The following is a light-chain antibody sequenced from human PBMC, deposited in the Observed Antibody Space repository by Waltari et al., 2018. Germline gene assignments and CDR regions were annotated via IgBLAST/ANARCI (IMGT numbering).Light chain of an antibody. CDR2: WAS. J-gene: IGKJ4*01. CDR3: QQYYSIPLT. Sequence: DIVMTQSPDSLAVSLGERATIHCKSSQSVLYSANNKDYLAWYQQKPGQPAKLLIYWASTREFGVPDLFSGSGSGTDFTLTISSLQAEDVAVYYCQQYYSIPLTFGGGTKVEIK. CDR1: QSVLYSANNKDY. V-gene: IGKV4-1*01.